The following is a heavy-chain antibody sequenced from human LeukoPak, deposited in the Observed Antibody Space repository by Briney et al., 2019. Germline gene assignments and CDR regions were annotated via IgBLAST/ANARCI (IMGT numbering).Heavy chain of an antibody. J-gene: IGHJ4*02. D-gene: IGHD2-2*01. CDR2: INPGNGNT. V-gene: IGHV1-3*01. CDR1: KYTLTDHD. CDR3: ATDVYCSSTSCYGLDY. Sequence: GASVKVSCTSSKYTLTDHDIHWVRQAPGQRLEWMGWINPGNGNTKYSQKFQGRVTITRDTSASIAYMELSSLTSEDTAVYYCATDVYCSSTSCYGLDYWGQGTLVTVSS.